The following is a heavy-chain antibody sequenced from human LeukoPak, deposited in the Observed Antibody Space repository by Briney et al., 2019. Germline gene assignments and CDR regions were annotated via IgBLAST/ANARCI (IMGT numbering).Heavy chain of an antibody. V-gene: IGHV4-59*01. D-gene: IGHD3-10*01. CDR2: IYYSGTT. Sequence: PSETLSLTCTVPGGPISSYYWSWIRQPPGKGLEWIGYIYYSGTTNYNPYLKSRVTISVDTSKNQFSMKLRSVTAADTAVYYCARGGWSAFDIWGQGTMVTVSS. CDR3: ARGGWSAFDI. J-gene: IGHJ3*02. CDR1: GGPISSYY.